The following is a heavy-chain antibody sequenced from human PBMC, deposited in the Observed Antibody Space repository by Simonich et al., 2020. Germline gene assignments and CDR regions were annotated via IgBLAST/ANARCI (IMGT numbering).Heavy chain of an antibody. V-gene: IGHV3-23*01. CDR1: GFTFSSYA. D-gene: IGHD1-7*01. CDR2: ISGRGGST. Sequence: EVQLLESGGGLVQPGGSLSLSCEPPGFTFSSYARGGVRQAPGKGLEWVSGISGRGGSTYYADSGKGRFTISRDNAKNTLYLQMNSLRAEDTAVYYCAKRSGVSITGTFDYWGQGTLVTVSS. J-gene: IGHJ4*02. CDR3: AKRSGVSITGTFDY.